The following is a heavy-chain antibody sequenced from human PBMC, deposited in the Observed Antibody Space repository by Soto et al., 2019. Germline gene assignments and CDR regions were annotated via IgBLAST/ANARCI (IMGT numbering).Heavy chain of an antibody. CDR2: ISSSSSYT. J-gene: IGHJ6*02. V-gene: IGHV3-11*06. Sequence: PGAAPSLSCAASGFTFRDYYMSWVRPAPGKGAGWVSYISSSSSYTNYADSVKGRFTISRDNSKNTLYLQMNSLRAEDTAVYYCAKDLGFYGDYATRYYYYGMDVWGQGTTVTVSS. D-gene: IGHD4-17*01. CDR1: GFTFRDYY. CDR3: AKDLGFYGDYATRYYYYGMDV.